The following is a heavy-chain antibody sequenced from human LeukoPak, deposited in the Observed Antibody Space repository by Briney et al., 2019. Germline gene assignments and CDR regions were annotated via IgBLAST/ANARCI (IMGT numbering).Heavy chain of an antibody. D-gene: IGHD3-3*01. CDR3: TTGRFPPRY. CDR1: GFRFSDAW. Sequence: GGSLRLSCVVSGFRFSDAWMSWVRQAPGKGLEWIGRIRSKTDSETTEYAAPVKRRLSISRDDSKKTLYLQMNSLKTEDTAVYYCTTGRFPPRYWGQGTLVTVSS. J-gene: IGHJ4*02. CDR2: IRSKTDSETT. V-gene: IGHV3-15*01.